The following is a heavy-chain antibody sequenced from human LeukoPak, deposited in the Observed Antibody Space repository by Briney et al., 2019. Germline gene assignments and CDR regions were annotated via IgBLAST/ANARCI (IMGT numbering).Heavy chain of an antibody. Sequence: KASETLSLTCAVYGGSFSGYYWSWIRQPPGKGLEWIGEINHSGSTNYNPSLKSRVTISVDTSKNQFSLKLSSVTAADTAVYYCARCPTPSNYHDSSGAFDYWGQGTLVTVSS. V-gene: IGHV4-34*01. CDR3: ARCPTPSNYHDSSGAFDY. J-gene: IGHJ4*02. CDR1: GGSFSGYY. CDR2: INHSGST. D-gene: IGHD3-22*01.